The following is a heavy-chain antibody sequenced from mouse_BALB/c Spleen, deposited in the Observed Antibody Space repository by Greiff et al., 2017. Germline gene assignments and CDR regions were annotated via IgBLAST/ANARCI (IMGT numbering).Heavy chain of an antibody. Sequence: EVKVEESGPGLVKPSQSLSLTCTVTGYSITSDYAWNWIRQFPGNKLEWMGYISYSGSTSYNPSLKSRISITRDTSKNQFFLQLNSVTTEDTATYYCARYYGSSGYAMDYWGQGTSVTVSS. D-gene: IGHD1-1*01. V-gene: IGHV3-2*02. J-gene: IGHJ4*01. CDR3: ARYYGSSGYAMDY. CDR2: ISYSGST. CDR1: GYSITSDYA.